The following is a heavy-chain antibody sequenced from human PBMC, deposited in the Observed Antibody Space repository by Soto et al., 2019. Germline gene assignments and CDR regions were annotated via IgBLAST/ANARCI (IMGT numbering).Heavy chain of an antibody. CDR1: GLTFSSYS. V-gene: IGHV3-48*02. CDR2: ISSSSSTI. CDR3: ARTSDRNWYFDL. Sequence: EVQLAESGGGLVQPGESLRLSCAASGLTFSSYSMNWVRQAPGEGLEWVSYISSSSSTIHYADSVKGRFTISRDNAKNSLYLQMSSLRDEDTAVYYCARTSDRNWYFDLWGRGTLVTVSS. J-gene: IGHJ2*01.